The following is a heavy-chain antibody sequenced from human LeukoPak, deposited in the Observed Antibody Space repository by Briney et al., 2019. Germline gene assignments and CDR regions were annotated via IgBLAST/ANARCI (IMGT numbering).Heavy chain of an antibody. V-gene: IGHV3-30-3*01. D-gene: IGHD3-22*01. CDR3: AIDPSEYYETNSLDF. CDR1: GFTFSSYA. Sequence: PGGSLRLSCAASGFTFSSYAMHWVRQAPGKGLEWVAVISYDGSNKYYADSVKGRFTISRDNSKNTLYLQVNSLRAEDTAQYYCAIDPSEYYETNSLDFWGQGTLVTVSS. CDR2: ISYDGSNK. J-gene: IGHJ4*02.